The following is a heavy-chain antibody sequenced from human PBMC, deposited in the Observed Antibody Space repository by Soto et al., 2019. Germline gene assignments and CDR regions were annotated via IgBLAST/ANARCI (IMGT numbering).Heavy chain of an antibody. J-gene: IGHJ6*02. CDR1: GYSFTSYW. V-gene: IGHV5-10-1*01. CDR2: IDPSDSYT. Sequence: PGESLKISCKGSGYSFTSYWISWVRQMPGKGLEWMGRIDPSDSYTNYSPSFQGHVTISADKSISTAYLQWSSLKASDTAMYYCARKDIVVVPAARGVVYYYYGMDVWGQGTTVTVSS. CDR3: ARKDIVVVPAARGVVYYYYGMDV. D-gene: IGHD2-2*01.